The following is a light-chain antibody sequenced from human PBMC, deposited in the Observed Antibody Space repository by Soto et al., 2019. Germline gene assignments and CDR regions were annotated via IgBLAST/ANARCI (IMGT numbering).Light chain of an antibody. CDR2: GAS. CDR1: QSVSSSY. V-gene: IGKV3-20*01. Sequence: EVVLTQSPCTLSLSPVERATRSCMSIQSVSSSYLAWYQQKPGQAPRLLIYGASSRATGTPDRFSGSGSGTDFTLTISRLEPEDFAVYYCQQYDTSPPLTFGGGTKVDI. J-gene: IGKJ4*01. CDR3: QQYDTSPPLT.